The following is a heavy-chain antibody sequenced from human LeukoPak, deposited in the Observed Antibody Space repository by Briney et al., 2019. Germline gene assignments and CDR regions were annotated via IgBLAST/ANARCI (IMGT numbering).Heavy chain of an antibody. V-gene: IGHV3-30*18. D-gene: IGHD3-16*02. Sequence: GGSLRLSCAAPGFTFSSYGMHWVRQAPGKGLEWVAVISYDGSNKYYADSVKGRFTISRDNSKNTLYLQMNSLRAEDTAVYYCAKEGASGYDYVWGSYRLDPNFDYWGQGTLVTVSS. CDR3: AKEGASGYDYVWGSYRLDPNFDY. CDR2: ISYDGSNK. J-gene: IGHJ4*02. CDR1: GFTFSSYG.